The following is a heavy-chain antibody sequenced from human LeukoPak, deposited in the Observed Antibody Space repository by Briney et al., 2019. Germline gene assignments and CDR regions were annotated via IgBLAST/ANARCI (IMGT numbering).Heavy chain of an antibody. V-gene: IGHV1-2*04. CDR2: INPNSGGT. CDR1: GYTFTGYY. Sequence: GASVKVSCKASGYTFTGYYMHWVRQAPGQGLEWMGWINPNSGGTNYAQKFQGWVTMTRDTSISTAYMELSRLRSDDTAVYYCARAGLTTVTTEHAFDIWGQGTMVTVSS. J-gene: IGHJ3*02. CDR3: ARAGLTTVTTEHAFDI. D-gene: IGHD4-17*01.